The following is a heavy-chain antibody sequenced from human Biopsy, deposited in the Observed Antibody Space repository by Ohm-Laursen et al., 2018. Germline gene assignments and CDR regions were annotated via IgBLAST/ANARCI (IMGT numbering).Heavy chain of an antibody. Sequence: SVKVSCKASGYSFTSYYMHWVRQAPGQGLEWMGMINPSGSTTSYPQIFQGGVTMTRDTSKSTVYMELSSLRSADTAVYFCARNTGWYGDLYYFDYWGQGTLVTVSS. D-gene: IGHD6-19*01. CDR1: GYSFTSYY. CDR3: ARNTGWYGDLYYFDY. CDR2: INPSGSTT. J-gene: IGHJ4*02. V-gene: IGHV1-46*01.